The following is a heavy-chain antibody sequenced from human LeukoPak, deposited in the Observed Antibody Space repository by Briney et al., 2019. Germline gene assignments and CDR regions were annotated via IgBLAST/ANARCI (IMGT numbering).Heavy chain of an antibody. V-gene: IGHV3-23*01. CDR3: AKEGNSGTYYNY. D-gene: IGHD3-10*01. Sequence: PGGSLRLSCAASRFTFGSYAMSWVRQAPGKGLEWVSTISGSGDRTYYTDSVKGRFTISRGNSKNTLYLQMNSLRAEDTAVYYCAKEGNSGTYYNYWGQGTLVTVSS. CDR1: RFTFGSYA. J-gene: IGHJ4*02. CDR2: ISGSGDRT.